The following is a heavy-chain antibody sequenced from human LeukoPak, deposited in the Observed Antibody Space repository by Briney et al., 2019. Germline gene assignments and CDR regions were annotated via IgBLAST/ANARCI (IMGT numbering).Heavy chain of an antibody. CDR3: AKWGDYDVLTGYYVPDY. V-gene: IGHV3-23*01. CDR1: GFTFSNYA. J-gene: IGHJ4*02. CDR2: ILGSGGST. D-gene: IGHD3-9*01. Sequence: GASLRLSCAPSGFTFSNYAMSWVRQSPGKGLEWVSAILGSGGSTYYADSVKGRFTVSRDNSKSTLYLQMNSLRAEDTALYYCAKWGDYDVLTGYYVPDYWGQGTLVTVSS.